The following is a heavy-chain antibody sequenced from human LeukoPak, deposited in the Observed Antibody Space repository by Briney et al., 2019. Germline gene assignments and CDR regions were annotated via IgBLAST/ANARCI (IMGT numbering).Heavy chain of an antibody. CDR1: GFTCSSYA. CDR3: AREWFRGDPSDYYYYYYMDV. D-gene: IGHD2-21*02. CDR2: IKQDGSEK. V-gene: IGHV3-7*01. Sequence: GGSLRLSSAASGFTCSSYAISVVRPARGRRLEWVSNIKQDGSEKYAVDSVKGRFISSRGTTNKSLYQLMNRRRAEETADYYCAREWFRGDPSDYYYYYYMDVWGKGTTVTVSS. J-gene: IGHJ6*03.